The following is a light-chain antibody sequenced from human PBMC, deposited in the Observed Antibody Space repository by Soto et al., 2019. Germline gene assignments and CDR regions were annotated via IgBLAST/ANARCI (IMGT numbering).Light chain of an antibody. CDR3: QQYNDWPRT. Sequence: EIVLTQSPATLSVSPGERATLSCRASQSVSSNLAWYQQKPGQAPRLLIYDASTRATGIPARFSGSGSGTEFTLTISSLQSEDFAVYSCQQYNDWPRTFGQGTKVDIK. CDR2: DAS. V-gene: IGKV3-15*01. CDR1: QSVSSN. J-gene: IGKJ1*01.